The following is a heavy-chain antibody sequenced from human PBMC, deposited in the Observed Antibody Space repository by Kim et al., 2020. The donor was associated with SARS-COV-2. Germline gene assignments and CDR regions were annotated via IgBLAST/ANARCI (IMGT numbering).Heavy chain of an antibody. CDR2: INTNTGNP. CDR3: ARVHRPPSGPIEEGMDV. V-gene: IGHV7-4-1*02. J-gene: IGHJ6*02. Sequence: ASVKVSCKASGYTFTSYAMNWVRQAPGQGLEWMGWINTNTGNPTYAQGFTGRFVFSLDTSVSTAYLQISSLKAEDTAVYYCARVHRPPSGPIEEGMDVWGQGTTVTVSS. CDR1: GYTFTSYA.